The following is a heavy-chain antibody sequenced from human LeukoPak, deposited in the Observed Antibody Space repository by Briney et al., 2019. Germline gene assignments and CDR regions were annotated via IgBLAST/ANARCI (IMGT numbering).Heavy chain of an antibody. V-gene: IGHV1-2*02. CDR1: GYTFTGYY. J-gene: IGHJ3*02. Sequence: GASVKVSCKASGYTFTGYYMHWVRQAPGQGLEWMGWINPNSGGTNYAQKFQGRVTMTRDTSVSTAHMELIRLRSDDTAVYYCARAGVSRAFDIWGQGTMVTVSS. CDR3: ARAGVSRAFDI. D-gene: IGHD5/OR15-5a*01. CDR2: INPNSGGT.